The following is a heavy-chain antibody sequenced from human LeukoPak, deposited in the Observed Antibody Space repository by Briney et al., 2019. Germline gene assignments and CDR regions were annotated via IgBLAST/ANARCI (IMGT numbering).Heavy chain of an antibody. CDR3: AREGGRAVSGRFDQ. CDR2: IQNDGSDK. Sequence: GGSLRLSCAASGINFRSSGMHWVRQAPGKGLEWVTFIQNDGSDKYYAASVKGRFTISRDNSKNTVYLHMASLRADDTALYYCAREGGRAVSGRFDQWGQGTLVTVSS. V-gene: IGHV3-30*02. CDR1: GINFRSSG. D-gene: IGHD6-13*01. J-gene: IGHJ4*02.